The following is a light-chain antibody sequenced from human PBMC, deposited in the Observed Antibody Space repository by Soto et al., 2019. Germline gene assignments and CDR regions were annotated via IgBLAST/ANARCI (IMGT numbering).Light chain of an antibody. J-gene: IGLJ3*02. V-gene: IGLV2-8*01. Sequence: QSALTQPPSASGSPGQSVTISCTGTSSDVGGYNYVSWYQQHPGKAPKLMIYEVTKRPSGVPDRFSGSKSGNTASLTVSGLQAEAEAHYYCSSRATNAGGDNWVFGGGTKLTVL. CDR2: EVT. CDR1: SSDVGGYNY. CDR3: SSRATNAGGDNWV.